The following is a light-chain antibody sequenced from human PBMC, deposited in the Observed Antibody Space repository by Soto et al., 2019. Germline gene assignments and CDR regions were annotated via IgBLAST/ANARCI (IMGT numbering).Light chain of an antibody. CDR1: QTISSW. CDR3: QQYNSYSRT. CDR2: KAS. V-gene: IGKV1-5*03. J-gene: IGKJ1*01. Sequence: DIQMTQSPSTLSGSVGDGVTITCRASQTISSWLAWYQQKPGKAPKLLIYKASTLKSGVPSRFSGSGSGTEFTLTISSLQPDDFATYFCQQYNSYSRTFGQGTKVDIK.